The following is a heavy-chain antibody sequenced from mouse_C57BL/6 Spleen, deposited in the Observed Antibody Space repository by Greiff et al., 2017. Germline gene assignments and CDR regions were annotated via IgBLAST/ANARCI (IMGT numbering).Heavy chain of an antibody. CDR3: ARKYDYDPYLDY. J-gene: IGHJ2*01. CDR2: IHPNSGST. V-gene: IGHV1-64*01. Sequence: VQLQQPGAELVKPGASVKLSCKASGYTFTSYWMHWVKQRPGQGLEWIGMIHPNSGSTNYNEKFKSKATLTVDKSSSTAYMQLSSLTSEDSAVYYCARKYDYDPYLDYWGQGTTLTVSS. D-gene: IGHD2-4*01. CDR1: GYTFTSYW.